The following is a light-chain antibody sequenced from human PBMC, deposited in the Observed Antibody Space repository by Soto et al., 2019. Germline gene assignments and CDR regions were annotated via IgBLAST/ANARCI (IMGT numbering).Light chain of an antibody. CDR3: QLRSECAPRLA. J-gene: IGKJ4*01. CDR2: DAS. V-gene: IGKV3-11*01. Sequence: EIVLTQSPATLSLSPGERATLSCGASRSVSSYLAWYQQKPGQAPRLLIYDASCRATGIPARFSGSGSGTDFTLFSISLEPEDFEVFYCQLRSECAPRLAFGGGTKVDIK. CDR1: RSVSSY.